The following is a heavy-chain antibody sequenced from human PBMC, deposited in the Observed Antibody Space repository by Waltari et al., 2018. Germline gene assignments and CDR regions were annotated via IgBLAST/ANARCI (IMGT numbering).Heavy chain of an antibody. CDR1: GFTFSSYA. CDR3: TRPQASGYNYFDY. CDR2: IYSGGSST. D-gene: IGHD3-22*01. Sequence: EVQLLESGGGLVQPGGSLRLSCAASGFTFSSYAMSWVRQAPGKGLEWVSVIYSGGSSTYYADSVKGRFTISRDNSKNTLYLQMNSLRAEDTAVYYCTRPQASGYNYFDYWGQGTLVTVSS. V-gene: IGHV3-23*03. J-gene: IGHJ4*02.